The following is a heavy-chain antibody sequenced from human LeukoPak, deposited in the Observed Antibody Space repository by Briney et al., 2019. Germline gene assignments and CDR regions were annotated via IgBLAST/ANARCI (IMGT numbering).Heavy chain of an antibody. J-gene: IGHJ4*02. Sequence: ASVKVSCKVSGYTLTELSMHWVRQAPGKGLEWMGGFDPEDGETIYAQKFQGRVTMTEDTSTDTAYMELSSLRSEDTAVYYCATRLDSTSISGSQIDYWAREPWSPSPQ. CDR1: GYTLTELS. D-gene: IGHD1-26*01. CDR2: FDPEDGET. V-gene: IGHV1-24*01. CDR3: ATRLDSTSISGSQIDY.